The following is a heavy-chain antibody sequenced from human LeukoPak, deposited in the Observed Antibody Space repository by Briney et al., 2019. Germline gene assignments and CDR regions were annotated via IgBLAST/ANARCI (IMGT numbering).Heavy chain of an antibody. Sequence: PGGSLRLSCAASGFTFSSYWMHWVRQAPGKGLVWVSRINSDGSSTSYADSVKGRFTISRDNAKNTLYLQMNSLRAEDTAAYYCARDPLSLWGYDYWGQGTLVTVSS. J-gene: IGHJ4*02. CDR2: INSDGSST. CDR3: ARDPLSLWGYDY. CDR1: GFTFSSYW. V-gene: IGHV3-74*01. D-gene: IGHD3-10*01.